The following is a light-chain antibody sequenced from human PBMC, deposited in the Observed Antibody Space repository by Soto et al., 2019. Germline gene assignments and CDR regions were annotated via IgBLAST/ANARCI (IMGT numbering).Light chain of an antibody. CDR2: GAS. J-gene: IGKJ1*01. V-gene: IGKV3-20*01. CDR3: QQYNNWPPT. CDR1: QSVDSNY. Sequence: EIVSTQSPGTLSLSPGERATLSCRASQSVDSNYLAWYQQKPGQTPRLIIYGASGRADGVPHRFSGSGFGTDFTLTISSLQSEDYAVYYCQQYNNWPPTFGQGTKVDI.